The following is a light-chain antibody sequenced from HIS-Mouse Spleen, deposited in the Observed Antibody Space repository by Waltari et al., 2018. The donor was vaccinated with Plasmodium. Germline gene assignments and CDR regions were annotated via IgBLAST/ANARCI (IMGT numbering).Light chain of an antibody. V-gene: IGKV1-39*01. J-gene: IGKJ1*01. Sequence: DIQMTQSPSSLSASVGDRVTLTCRASQSISSDLNWYQQKPGKAPKLLIYAASSLQSGVPSRFSGSGSGTDFTLSISSLQPEDFATYYCQQSYSTWTFGQGTKVEIK. CDR2: AAS. CDR1: QSISSD. CDR3: QQSYSTWT.